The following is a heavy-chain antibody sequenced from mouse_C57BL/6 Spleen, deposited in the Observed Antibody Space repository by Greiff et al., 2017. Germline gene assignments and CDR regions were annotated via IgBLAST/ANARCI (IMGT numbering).Heavy chain of an antibody. V-gene: IGHV1-74*01. D-gene: IGHD2-4*01. J-gene: IGHJ3*01. CDR2: IHPSDSDT. CDR3: AIPPLVYYDYDGGFAY. Sequence: QVQLQQPGAELVKPGASVKVSCKASGYTFTSYWMHWVKQRPGQGLEWIGRIHPSDSDTNYNQKFKGKATLTVDKSSSTAYMQLSSLTSADSAVYYCAIPPLVYYDYDGGFAYWGQGTLVTVSA. CDR1: GYTFTSYW.